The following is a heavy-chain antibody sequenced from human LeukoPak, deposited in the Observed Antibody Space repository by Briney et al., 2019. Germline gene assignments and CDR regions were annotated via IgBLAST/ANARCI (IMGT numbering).Heavy chain of an antibody. D-gene: IGHD6-13*01. CDR2: IYYSGST. V-gene: IGHV4-39*01. CDR1: GGSISSYY. CDR3: ATAIAAAGTVWFDP. J-gene: IGHJ5*02. Sequence: SETLSLTCTVSGGSISSYYWGWIRQPPGKGLEWIGSIYYSGSTYYNPSLKSRVTISVDTSKNQFSLKLSSVTAADTAVYYCATAIAAAGTVWFDPWGQGTLVTVSS.